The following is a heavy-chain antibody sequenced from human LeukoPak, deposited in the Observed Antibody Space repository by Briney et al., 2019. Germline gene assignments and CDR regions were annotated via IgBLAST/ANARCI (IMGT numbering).Heavy chain of an antibody. J-gene: IGHJ4*02. Sequence: GASVKVSCKVSGYTLTALSMHWVRQAPGKGLEWMGGFDPEDGETIYAQKFQGRVTMTEDTSTDTAYMELSSLRSEDTAVYYCATPFEPDYGSGSLGFDYWGQGTLVTVSS. V-gene: IGHV1-24*01. CDR2: FDPEDGET. CDR3: ATPFEPDYGSGSLGFDY. CDR1: GYTLTALS. D-gene: IGHD3-10*01.